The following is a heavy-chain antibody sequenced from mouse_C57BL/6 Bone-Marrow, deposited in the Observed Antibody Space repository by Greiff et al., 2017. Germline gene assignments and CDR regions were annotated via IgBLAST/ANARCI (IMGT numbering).Heavy chain of an antibody. CDR2: ISSGGSYT. V-gene: IGHV5-6*02. D-gene: IGHD2-3*01. CDR1: GFTFSSYG. J-gene: IGHJ3*01. CDR3: ARHDGNYEFAY. Sequence: EVKLVESGGDLVKPGGSLKLSCAASGFTFSSYGMSWVRQTPDKRLEWVATISSGGSYTYYPDSVKGRFTISRDTAKNTLYLQMSSLKSEDTAMYYCARHDGNYEFAYWGQGTLVTVSA.